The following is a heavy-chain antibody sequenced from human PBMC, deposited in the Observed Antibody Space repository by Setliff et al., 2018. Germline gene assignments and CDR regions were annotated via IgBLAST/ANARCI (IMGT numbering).Heavy chain of an antibody. J-gene: IGHJ4*02. CDR3: VKDRYCGDASCSPDYFDY. V-gene: IGHV3-30*02. CDR1: GFTFSNAW. CDR2: VHYDGVNK. D-gene: IGHD2-15*01. Sequence: GGSLRLSCAASGFTFSNAWMSWVRQAPGKGLEWVAFVHYDGVNKHYRDSVKGRFTISRDNSKNTLYLQMNSLRAEDTAVYYCVKDRYCGDASCSPDYFDYWGQGTLVTVSS.